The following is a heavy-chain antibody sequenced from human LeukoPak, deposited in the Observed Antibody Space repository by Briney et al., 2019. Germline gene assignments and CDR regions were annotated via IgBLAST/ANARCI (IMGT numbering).Heavy chain of an antibody. Sequence: GGSLRLSCAASGFTFSNYAMSWVRQAPGKGLEWVSAISASGGDTFYADSVKGRFTISRDNSKNTLYLQMNSLGADDTAVYYCTKGSLSGYIRGPFDIWGQGTMVTVSS. J-gene: IGHJ3*02. CDR3: TKGSLSGYIRGPFDI. D-gene: IGHD3-3*01. V-gene: IGHV3-23*01. CDR2: ISASGGDT. CDR1: GFTFSNYA.